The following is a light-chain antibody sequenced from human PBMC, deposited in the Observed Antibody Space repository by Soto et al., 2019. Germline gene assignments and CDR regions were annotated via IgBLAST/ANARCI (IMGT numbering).Light chain of an antibody. CDR3: QQRYNWPRT. CDR2: DAS. CDR1: QSISRY. V-gene: IGKV3-11*01. Sequence: EIVLTQSPATLSLSPGERATLSYRASQSISRYLAWYQQKPGQAPRLLIYDASNRATGIPARFSGSGSGTDFTLTISSLEPEDFAVYYCQQRYNWPRTFGQGTKVEIK. J-gene: IGKJ1*01.